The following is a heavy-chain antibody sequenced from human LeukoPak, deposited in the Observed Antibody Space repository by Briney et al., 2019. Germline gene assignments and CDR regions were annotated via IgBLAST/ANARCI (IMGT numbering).Heavy chain of an antibody. CDR3: AKEGYYGSGRTSFHI. D-gene: IGHD3-10*01. CDR2: ISYDGSNK. V-gene: IGHV3-30*18. Sequence: GRSLRLSCAASGFTFSSYGMHWVRQAPGKGLEWVAVISYDGSNKYYADSVKGRFTISRDNSKNTLYLQMNSLRAEDTAVYYCAKEGYYGSGRTSFHIWGQGTMVTVSS. CDR1: GFTFSSYG. J-gene: IGHJ3*02.